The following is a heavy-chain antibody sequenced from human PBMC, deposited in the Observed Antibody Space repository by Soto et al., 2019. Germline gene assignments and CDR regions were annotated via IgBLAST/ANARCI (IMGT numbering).Heavy chain of an antibody. CDR1: GFDFNTYG. J-gene: IGHJ5*02. CDR2: ISFDGGSQ. D-gene: IGHD6-13*01. CDR3: AKDSSVTAAGSGGWFDP. V-gene: IGHV3-30*18. Sequence: QVQLVESGGGVVQPGRSLRLSCAASGFDFNTYGLHWVRQAPGKGLEWVASISFDGGSQYYADSVKGRFTISRDKSHRTLYLQMNSLGAEDTATYFCAKDSSVTAAGSGGWFDPWGPGNLVIVSS.